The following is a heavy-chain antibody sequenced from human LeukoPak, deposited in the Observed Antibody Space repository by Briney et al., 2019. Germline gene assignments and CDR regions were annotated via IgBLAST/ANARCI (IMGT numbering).Heavy chain of an antibody. V-gene: IGHV3-33*06. CDR1: GFTFSNYG. J-gene: IGHJ4*02. D-gene: IGHD4-17*01. Sequence: PGGSLRLSCAASGFTFSNYGMHWVRQAPGKGLEWVAVIWYDGSNKYYADSVKGRFTISRDNSKNTLYLQMNSLRAEDTAVYYCAKGMYGELPDYWGQGTLVTVSS. CDR3: AKGMYGELPDY. CDR2: IWYDGSNK.